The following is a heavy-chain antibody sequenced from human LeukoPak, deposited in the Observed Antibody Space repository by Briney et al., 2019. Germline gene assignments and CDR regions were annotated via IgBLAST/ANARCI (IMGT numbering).Heavy chain of an antibody. CDR2: IRYDGNNK. CDR1: GFTFRAYW. J-gene: IGHJ3*02. D-gene: IGHD2-2*01. CDR3: ARLGSVVVPASAFDI. V-gene: IGHV3-30*02. Sequence: GGSLRLSRTTSGFTFRAYWMGWVRQAPGRGLEWVAFIRYDGNNKYYADSVKGRSTISRDNSKNTLYLQMNSLRAADTAVYYCARLGSVVVPASAFDIWGQGTMVTVSS.